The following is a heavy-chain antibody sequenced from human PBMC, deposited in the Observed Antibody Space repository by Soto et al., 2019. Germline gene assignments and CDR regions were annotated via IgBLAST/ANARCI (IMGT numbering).Heavy chain of an antibody. V-gene: IGHV4-39*01. CDR3: ARSSGRYFDWLYDYYYYGMDV. D-gene: IGHD3-9*01. CDR1: WGSSISSSDC. CDR2: IYYSGST. J-gene: IGHJ6*02. Sequence: SLTLCVRWSVAWGSSISSSDCRVCIRQPPGKGLQRIGSIYYSGSTYYNPSLKSRVTISVDTSKNQFSLKLSSVTAADTAVYYCARSSGRYFDWLYDYYYYGMDVWGQGTTVTVSS.